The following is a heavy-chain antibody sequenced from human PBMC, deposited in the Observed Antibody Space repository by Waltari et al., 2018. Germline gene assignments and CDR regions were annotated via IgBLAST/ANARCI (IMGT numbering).Heavy chain of an antibody. CDR1: GGSISSGGYY. CDR2: IYHSGST. Sequence: QVQLQESGPGLVKPSQTLSLTCTVSGGSISSGGYYWSWIRQHPGKGLEWVGDIYHSGSTYYNPSLKSRVTISVDRSKNQFSLKLSSVTAADTAVYYCARDIRGTLFDYWGQGTLVTVSS. CDR3: ARDIRGTLFDY. J-gene: IGHJ4*02. V-gene: IGHV4-31*03. D-gene: IGHD1-1*01.